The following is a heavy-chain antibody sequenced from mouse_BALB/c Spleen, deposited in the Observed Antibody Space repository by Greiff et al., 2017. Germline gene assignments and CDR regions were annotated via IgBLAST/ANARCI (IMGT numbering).Heavy chain of an antibody. CDR1: GFTFSSYA. D-gene: IGHD2-14*01. J-gene: IGHJ4*01. CDR2: ISSGGST. V-gene: IGHV5-6-5*01. Sequence: EVNLVESGGGLVKPGGSLKLSCAASGFTFSSYAMSWVRQTPEKRLEWVASISSGGSTYYPDSVKGRFTISRDNARNILYLQMSSLRSEDTAMYYCARGDIEVRRFYAMDYWGQGTSVTVSS. CDR3: ARGDIEVRRFYAMDY.